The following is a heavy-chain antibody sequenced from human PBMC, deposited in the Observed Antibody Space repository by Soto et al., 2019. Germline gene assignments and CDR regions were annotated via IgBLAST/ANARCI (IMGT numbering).Heavy chain of an antibody. CDR1: GFTFSRYG. CDR2: ISYDGSNK. J-gene: IGHJ4*02. D-gene: IGHD3-16*01. V-gene: IGHV3-30*18. Sequence: QVQLVESGGGVVQPGRSLRLSCAASGFTFSRYGMHWVRQAPGKGLEWVAVISYDGSNKYYVDSVKGRFTISRDNSKNTLYLQMDSLRAEDTAVYYCAKDRVQLRVGEITWTCFDNWGQGTLVTVSS. CDR3: AKDRVQLRVGEITWTCFDN.